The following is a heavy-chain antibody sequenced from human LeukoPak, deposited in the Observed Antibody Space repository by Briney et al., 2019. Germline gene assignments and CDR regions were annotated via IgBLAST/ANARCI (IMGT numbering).Heavy chain of an antibody. CDR2: ITPIVDIA. V-gene: IGHV1-69*04. CDR1: GGSFSNYA. CDR3: ARQRKAAAGLGYFDL. Sequence: SVKVSCKASGGSFSNYAFSWVRQAPGQGLEWMGRITPIVDIATYIQKFQGRVTITANKFTSTAYMELSSLTSEDTAVYYCARQRKAAAGLGYFDLWGRGTLVTVSS. D-gene: IGHD6-13*01. J-gene: IGHJ2*01.